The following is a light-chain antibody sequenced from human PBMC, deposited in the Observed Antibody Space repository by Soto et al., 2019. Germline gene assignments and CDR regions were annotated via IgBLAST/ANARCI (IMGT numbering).Light chain of an antibody. V-gene: IGLV2-23*02. CDR2: EVS. CDR3: CSYAGSSTHV. CDR1: SSDVGSSNL. Sequence: QSVLTQPASVSGSPGQSITFSCTGTSSDVGSSNLVSWYQQHPGKAPKLLIYEVSKRPSGVSNRSSGSKSGNTASLTISGLQAEDEADYYCCSYAGSSTHVFGTGTKPPS. J-gene: IGLJ1*01.